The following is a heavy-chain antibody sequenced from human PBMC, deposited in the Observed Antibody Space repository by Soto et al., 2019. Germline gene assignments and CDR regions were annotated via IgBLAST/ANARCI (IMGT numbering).Heavy chain of an antibody. Sequence: ETLSLTCSVSGASISNFYWSWIRQSAGKGLEWIGRLYTRGTTDYNPPLKSRVTMSIDTSKNRVSLSLTSVTAADTAVYYCAKGGTYYFDSWGQGIVVTVSS. V-gene: IGHV4-4*07. CDR2: LYTRGTT. D-gene: IGHD3-16*01. CDR1: GASISNFY. CDR3: AKGGTYYFDS. J-gene: IGHJ4*02.